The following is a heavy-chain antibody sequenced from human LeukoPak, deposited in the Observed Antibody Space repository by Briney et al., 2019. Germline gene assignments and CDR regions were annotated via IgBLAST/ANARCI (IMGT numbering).Heavy chain of an antibody. CDR2: IYYSGST. J-gene: IGHJ5*02. D-gene: IGHD2-15*01. CDR1: GGSISSGGYY. Sequence: SQTLSLTCTVSGGSISSGGYYWSWIRQHPGKGLEWIGYIYYSGSTYYNPSLKSRVTISVDTSKNQFPLKLSSVTAADTAVYYCARGIVVVVAADNWFDPWGQGTLVTVSS. V-gene: IGHV4-31*03. CDR3: ARGIVVVVAADNWFDP.